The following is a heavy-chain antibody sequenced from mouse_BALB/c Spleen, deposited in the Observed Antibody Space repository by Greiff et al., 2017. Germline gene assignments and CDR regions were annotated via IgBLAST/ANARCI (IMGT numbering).Heavy chain of an antibody. CDR3: ARSKIYYDYDEAMDY. CDR2: INPSNGRT. CDR1: GYTFTSYW. Sequence: QVQLQQPGAELVKPGASVKLSCKASGYTFTSYWMHWVKQRPGQGLEWIGEINPSNGRTNYNEKFKSKATLTVDKSSSTAYMQLSSLTSEDSAVYYCARSKIYYDYDEAMDYWGQGTSVTVSS. D-gene: IGHD2-4*01. J-gene: IGHJ4*01. V-gene: IGHV1S81*02.